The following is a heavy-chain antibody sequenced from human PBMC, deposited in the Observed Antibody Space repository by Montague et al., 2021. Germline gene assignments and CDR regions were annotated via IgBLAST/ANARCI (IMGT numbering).Heavy chain of an antibody. CDR1: GFTFSSYA. D-gene: IGHD2-2*01. Sequence: SLRLSCAASGFTFSSYAMSWVRQTPGQGLEWVSTMNAGSGKTYYADAVKSRFTISRDNSKNTLYLQMNSLRAEDTAVYYCARDGPRTHYFVYWGQGAPVTVPS. V-gene: IGHV3-23*01. CDR2: MNAGSGKT. CDR3: ARDGPRTHYFVY. J-gene: IGHJ4*02.